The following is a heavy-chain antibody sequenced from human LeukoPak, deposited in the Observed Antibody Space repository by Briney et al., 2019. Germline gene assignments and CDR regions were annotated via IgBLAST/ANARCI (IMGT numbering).Heavy chain of an antibody. CDR3: ARHWIGRLRFLEWLLNPFDF. CDR2: IYYSGST. Sequence: SETLSLTCTASGGSISSSSFYWGWIRQPPGKGLEWIGSIYYSGSTYYNPSLKSRVTISVDTSKNQFSLKLSAVTAADTAVYYCARHWIGRLRFLEWLLNPFDFWGQGTLVTVSS. CDR1: GGSISSSSFY. D-gene: IGHD3-3*01. J-gene: IGHJ4*02. V-gene: IGHV4-39*01.